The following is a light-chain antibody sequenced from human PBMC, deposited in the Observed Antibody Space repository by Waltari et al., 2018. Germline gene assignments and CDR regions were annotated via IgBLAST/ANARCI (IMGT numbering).Light chain of an antibody. J-gene: IGLJ1*01. CDR3: QVWDTSIDLSV. CDR1: NIADKN. CDR2: YDS. Sequence: SYVLTQAPSVSVAPGETARITCGGNNIADKNVHWYQQKPGQAPVLVIFYDSDRPSGMPERFSGSNSGNTATLTISRAEAGDEADYYCQVWDTSIDLSVFGTGTKVTVL. V-gene: IGLV3-21*04.